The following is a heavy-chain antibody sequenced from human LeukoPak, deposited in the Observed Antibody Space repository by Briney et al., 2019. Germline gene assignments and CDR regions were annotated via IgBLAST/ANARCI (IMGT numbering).Heavy chain of an antibody. Sequence: ASVKVSCKASGYTVTDYYFHWLRQAPGQGLEWMGWINPKTGGTKFLQKFQGRVTMTRDTSISTAYMELSRLTDDDTAVYYCARVRGWVWNFFSDYYMDVWGNGTTVIVSS. V-gene: IGHV1-2*02. CDR2: INPKTGGT. D-gene: IGHD1-7*01. J-gene: IGHJ6*03. CDR3: ARVRGWVWNFFSDYYMDV. CDR1: GYTVTDYY.